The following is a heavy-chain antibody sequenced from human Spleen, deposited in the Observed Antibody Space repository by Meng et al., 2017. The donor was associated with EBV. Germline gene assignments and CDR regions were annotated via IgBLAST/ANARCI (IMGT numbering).Heavy chain of an antibody. J-gene: IGHJ4*02. CDR1: GGSITTPNYY. D-gene: IGHD4-17*01. CDR2: FYSATTS. V-gene: IGHV4-39*07. Sequence: QLKESGPGLVKPSGTLSLICNVSGGSITTPNYYWGWIRQPPGKGLEWIGTFYSATTSFYNPSLRSRLIISLDTSKNQFSLRLTSVTAADTAVYFCVRGYDYGDYVDFWGQGTLVTVSS. CDR3: VRGYDYGDYVDF.